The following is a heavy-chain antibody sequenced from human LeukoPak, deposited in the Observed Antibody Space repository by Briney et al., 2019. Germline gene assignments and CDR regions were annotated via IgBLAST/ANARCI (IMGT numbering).Heavy chain of an antibody. Sequence: SETLSLTCTVSGYSIRSGYHWSWIRQTPGKGLEWLGSIYQSGSTYDNPSLKSRVTISVDTSKNQFSLELSSVTAADTAVYYCATPAGARADYWGQGTLVTVSS. V-gene: IGHV4-38-2*02. CDR2: IYQSGST. J-gene: IGHJ4*02. CDR3: ATPAGARADY. D-gene: IGHD3-10*01. CDR1: GYSIRSGYH.